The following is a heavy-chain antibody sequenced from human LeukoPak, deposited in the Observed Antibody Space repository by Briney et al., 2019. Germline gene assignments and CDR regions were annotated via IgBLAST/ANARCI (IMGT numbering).Heavy chain of an antibody. CDR3: AGSYNWSDDFDY. J-gene: IGHJ4*02. CDR1: IDSISSYY. Sequence: PSETLSLTCTVSIDSISSYYWSWIRQPPGKGLEWVGYIFYSVYTNYNPSLKSRVTISVDTSKNQLSLKLNSVTAADTAVYYCAGSYNWSDDFDYWGPGTLVTVSS. CDR2: IFYSVYT. V-gene: IGHV4-59*01. D-gene: IGHD1-1*01.